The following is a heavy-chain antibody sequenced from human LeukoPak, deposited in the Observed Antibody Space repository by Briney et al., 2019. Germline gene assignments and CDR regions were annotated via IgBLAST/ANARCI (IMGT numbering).Heavy chain of an antibody. Sequence: GGSLRLSCAASGFTFSSYWMHWVRQAPGKGLVWVSRINSDGSSTSYADSVKGRFTISRDNSKNTLYLQMNSLRADDTAVYYCAKDLASHYYGSGSYSFYYMDVWGKGTTVTVSS. D-gene: IGHD3-10*01. V-gene: IGHV3-74*01. CDR1: GFTFSSYW. J-gene: IGHJ6*03. CDR3: AKDLASHYYGSGSYSFYYMDV. CDR2: INSDGSST.